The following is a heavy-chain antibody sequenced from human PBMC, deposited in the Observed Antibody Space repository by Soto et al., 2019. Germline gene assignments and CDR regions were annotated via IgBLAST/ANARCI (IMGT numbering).Heavy chain of an antibody. Sequence: EVQLVESGGGLVKPGGSLRLSCAASGFTFSSYSMNWVRQAPGKGLEWVSFISSSSSETYYADSVKGRFTISRDNAKDSLYLQMSSLRAEDTAVYYCARDEGRGDLQLWPSGWGQGTLVTVSS. CDR1: GFTFSSYS. J-gene: IGHJ4*02. V-gene: IGHV3-21*01. CDR2: ISSSSSET. D-gene: IGHD5-18*01. CDR3: ARDEGRGDLQLWPSG.